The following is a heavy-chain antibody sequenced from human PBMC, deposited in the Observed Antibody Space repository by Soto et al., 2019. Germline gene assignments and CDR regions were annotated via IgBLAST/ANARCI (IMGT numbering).Heavy chain of an antibody. Sequence: QVQLVESGGGVVQPGRSLRLSCAASGFTFSSYGRHWVRQAHGKGLEWVAVIWYDGSNKYYADSVKGRFTISRDNSKNSLYLQLNSLGAEATAVYYCARDGGYSSGRYDGWGQGTLVTFSS. V-gene: IGHV3-33*01. CDR2: IWYDGSNK. CDR3: ARDGGYSSGRYDG. J-gene: IGHJ5*02. D-gene: IGHD6-19*01. CDR1: GFTFSSYG.